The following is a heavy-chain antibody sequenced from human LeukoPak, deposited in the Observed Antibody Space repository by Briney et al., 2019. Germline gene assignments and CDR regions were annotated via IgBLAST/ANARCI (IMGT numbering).Heavy chain of an antibody. CDR2: ISSNGGST. CDR3: ARQYYYDSSGPFSYYYGMDV. CDR1: GFTFSTYT. J-gene: IGHJ6*02. V-gene: IGHV3-64*01. Sequence: PGGSLRLSCAASGFTFSTYTVHWVRQAPGKGLEYVSAISSNGGSTYHAKSVKGRFTISRDNSKNTLYLQMGSLRAEDMAVYYCARQYYYDSSGPFSYYYGMDVWGQGTTVTVSS. D-gene: IGHD3-22*01.